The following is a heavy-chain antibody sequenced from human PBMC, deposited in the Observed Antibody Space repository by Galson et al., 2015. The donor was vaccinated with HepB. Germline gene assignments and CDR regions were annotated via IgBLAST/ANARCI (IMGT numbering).Heavy chain of an antibody. J-gene: IGHJ6*02. CDR3: AKDRIAAAGTTFLYYYYGMDV. D-gene: IGHD6-13*01. Sequence: SLRLSCAASGFTFSSYAMGWVRQAPGKGLEWVSAISGSGGSTYYADSVKGRFTISRDNSKNTLYLQMNSLRAEDTAVYYCAKDRIAAAGTTFLYYYYGMDVWGQGTTVTVSS. V-gene: IGHV3-23*01. CDR2: ISGSGGST. CDR1: GFTFSSYA.